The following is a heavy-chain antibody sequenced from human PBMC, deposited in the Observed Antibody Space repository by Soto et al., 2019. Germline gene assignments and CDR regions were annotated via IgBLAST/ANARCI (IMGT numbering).Heavy chain of an antibody. CDR2: IYHSGST. CDR3: ARVSGSYYYGMDV. V-gene: IGHV4-4*02. CDR1: GGSISSSNW. D-gene: IGHD1-26*01. Sequence: QVQLQESGPGLVQPSGTLSLACGVSGGSISSSNWWSWIRQPPGKGLEWIGEIYHSGSTNYNPSLKSRVTISVDKSKNQFSLKLSSVTAADTAVYYCARVSGSYYYGMDVWGQGTTVTVSS. J-gene: IGHJ6*02.